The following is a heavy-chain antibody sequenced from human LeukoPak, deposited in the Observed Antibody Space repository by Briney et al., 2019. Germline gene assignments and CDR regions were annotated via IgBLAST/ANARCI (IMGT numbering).Heavy chain of an antibody. D-gene: IGHD4-17*01. V-gene: IGHV4-31*03. Sequence: SETLSLTCTVSGGSISSGGYYWSWIRQHPGKGLEWIGYIYYSGSTYYNPSLKSRVTISVDTSKNQFSLKLSSVTAADTAVYYCASGLRGTSFGIWGQGTMVTVSS. CDR3: ASGLRGTSFGI. CDR1: GGSISSGGYY. J-gene: IGHJ3*02. CDR2: IYYSGST.